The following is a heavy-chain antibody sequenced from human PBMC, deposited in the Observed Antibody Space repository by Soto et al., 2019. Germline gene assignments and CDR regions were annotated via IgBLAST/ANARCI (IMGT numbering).Heavy chain of an antibody. Sequence: SETLSLTCAVYGVSFSGYYWSWIRQPPGKGLEWIGEINHSGSTNYNPSLKSRVTISVDTSKNQFSLKLSSVTAADTAVYYCARGGGNWGFDPWGQGTLGTVSS. CDR3: ARGGGNWGFDP. CDR2: INHSGST. D-gene: IGHD7-27*01. J-gene: IGHJ5*02. V-gene: IGHV4-34*01. CDR1: GVSFSGYY.